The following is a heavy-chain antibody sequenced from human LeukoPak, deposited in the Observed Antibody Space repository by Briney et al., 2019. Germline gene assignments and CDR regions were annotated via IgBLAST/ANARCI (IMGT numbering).Heavy chain of an antibody. CDR1: GFTLNNAW. V-gene: IGHV3-15*01. Sequence: GGSLRLSCAASGFTLNNAWMSWVRQAPGKGLEWVGRIKSKTDGGTTDYAAPVKGRFTISRDDSKNTVFVQMNSLQMEDTAVYYCTTVGYCTNGECYGFDYWGQGTLATVSS. J-gene: IGHJ4*02. CDR2: IKSKTDGGTT. CDR3: TTVGYCTNGECYGFDY. D-gene: IGHD2-8*01.